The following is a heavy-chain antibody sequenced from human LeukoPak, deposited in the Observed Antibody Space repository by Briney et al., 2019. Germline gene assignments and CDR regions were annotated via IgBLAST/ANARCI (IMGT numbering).Heavy chain of an antibody. CDR3: AKGYRPLGIQLWPLDY. D-gene: IGHD5-18*01. CDR1: GFTFSSYS. CDR2: ISSSSSYI. J-gene: IGHJ4*02. V-gene: IGHV3-21*04. Sequence: GGSLRLSCAASGFTFSSYSMNWVRQAPGKGLEWVSSISSSSSYIYYADSVKGRFTISRDNAKNSLYLQMNSLRAEDTALYYCAKGYRPLGIQLWPLDYWGQGTLVTVSS.